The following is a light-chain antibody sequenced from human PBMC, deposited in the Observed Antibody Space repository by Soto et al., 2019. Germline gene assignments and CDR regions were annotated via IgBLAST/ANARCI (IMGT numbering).Light chain of an antibody. CDR2: GVT. CDR3: VAWDDNLSSRV. V-gene: IGLV2-14*01. J-gene: IGLJ3*02. Sequence: QSALTQPASVSGSPGQSITISCSGTSSDVGDYYYVSWYQQHPGKAPKLLIYGVTDRPSGVSHRFSGSRSDSTASLTISGLQAEDEADYYCVAWDDNLSSRVFGGGTKLTVL. CDR1: SSDVGDYYY.